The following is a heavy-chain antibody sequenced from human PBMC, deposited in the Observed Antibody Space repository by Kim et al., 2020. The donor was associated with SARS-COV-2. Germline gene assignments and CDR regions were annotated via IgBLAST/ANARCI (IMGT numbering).Heavy chain of an antibody. V-gene: IGHV4-39*07. Sequence: SETLSLTCTVSGGSISSSSYYWGWIRQPPGKGLEWIGSIYYSGSTYYNPSLKSRVTISVDTSKNQFSLKLSSVTAADTAVYYCARDSPMIPLGYWGQGTLVTVSS. CDR2: IYYSGST. D-gene: IGHD3-22*01. J-gene: IGHJ4*02. CDR3: ARDSPMIPLGY. CDR1: GGSISSSSYY.